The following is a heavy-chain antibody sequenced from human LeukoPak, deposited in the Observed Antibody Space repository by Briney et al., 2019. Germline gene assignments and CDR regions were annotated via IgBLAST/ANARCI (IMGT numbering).Heavy chain of an antibody. D-gene: IGHD4-11*01. CDR1: GGTFSSYA. J-gene: IGHJ6*02. CDR2: IIPISGIA. CDR3: ARDGAGGYSNYYYGMDV. V-gene: IGHV1-69*04. Sequence: GVSVKVSCKASGGTFSSYAISWVRQAPGQGLEWMGRIIPISGIANYAQKFQGRVTITADKSTSTAYMELSSLRSEDTAVYYCARDGAGGYSNYYYGMDVWGQGTTVTVSS.